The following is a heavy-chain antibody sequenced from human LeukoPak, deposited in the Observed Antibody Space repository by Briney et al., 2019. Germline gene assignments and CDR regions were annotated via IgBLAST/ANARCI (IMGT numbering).Heavy chain of an antibody. D-gene: IGHD2-15*01. CDR1: GESFSYNY. J-gene: IGHJ6*02. V-gene: IGHV4-34*01. CDR2: INHSGRA. Sequence: SDTLSLTCAVSGESFSYNYWTWVRQPPGKGLEWIGDINHSGRANYNPSLKSRVTISVDTSKNQFSLKLSSVTAADTAVYYCARGPRGVVVVAARYYGMDVWGQGTTVTVSS. CDR3: ARGPRGVVVVAARYYGMDV.